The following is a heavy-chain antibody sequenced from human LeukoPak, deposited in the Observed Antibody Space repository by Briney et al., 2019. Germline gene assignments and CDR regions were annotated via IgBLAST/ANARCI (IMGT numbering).Heavy chain of an antibody. CDR1: GFTVTSNY. CDR2: VDPGGFT. J-gene: IGHJ6*01. D-gene: IGHD3-10*01. V-gene: IGHV3-66*01. Sequence: GGSLRLSVEVSGFTVTSNYRSWVRQAPGKGLEWFSVVDPGGFTDHADSLKGRSTISRDTSKKTVYFQMNNLRAEDTAVYYCTIGGVIWRMDLWGQGTRVAVSS. CDR3: TIGGVIWRMDL.